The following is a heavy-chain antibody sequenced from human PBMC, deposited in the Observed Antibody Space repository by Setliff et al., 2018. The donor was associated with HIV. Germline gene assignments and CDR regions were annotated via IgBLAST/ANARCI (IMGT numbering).Heavy chain of an antibody. CDR3: ARGFYDFFYNYYMDV. D-gene: IGHD3-3*01. V-gene: IGHV1-8*03. CDR2: MNPKSGKT. CDR1: GYSFTKYD. Sequence: GASVKVSCKASGYSFTKYDINWVRQATGQGLEWMGWMNPKSGKTGYAQKFQGRVTITRNTSISAVYMDLDSLRSDDAAVYYCARGFYDFFYNYYMDVWGKGTTVTVSS. J-gene: IGHJ6*03.